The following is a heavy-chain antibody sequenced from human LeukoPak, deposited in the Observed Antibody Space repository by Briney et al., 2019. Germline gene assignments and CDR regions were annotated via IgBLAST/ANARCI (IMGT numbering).Heavy chain of an antibody. V-gene: IGHV4-59*08. J-gene: IGHJ4*02. Sequence: SETLSLTCTVSGGSISSYYWSWIRQPPGKGLEWIGYIYYRGSTNYNPSLKSRVTISVDTSKNQSSLKLSSVTAADTAVYYCARHVTGYYVDSWCRGTRVTVSS. CDR1: GGSISSYY. D-gene: IGHD1-14*01. CDR2: IYYRGST. CDR3: ARHVTGYYVDS.